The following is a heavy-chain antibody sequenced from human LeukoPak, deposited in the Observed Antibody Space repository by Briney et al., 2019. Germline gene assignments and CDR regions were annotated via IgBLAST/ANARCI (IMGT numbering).Heavy chain of an antibody. Sequence: SETLSLTCTVSGGSISSYYWSWIRQPPGKGLEWIGYIYYSGSTNYNPSLKSRVTISVDTPKNQFSLKLSSVTAADTAVYYCARGNSGYDLDYWGQGTLVTVSS. CDR1: GGSISSYY. CDR2: IYYSGST. J-gene: IGHJ4*02. D-gene: IGHD5-12*01. V-gene: IGHV4-59*01. CDR3: ARGNSGYDLDY.